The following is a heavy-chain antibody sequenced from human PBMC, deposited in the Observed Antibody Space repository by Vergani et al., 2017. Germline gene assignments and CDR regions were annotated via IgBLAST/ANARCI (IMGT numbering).Heavy chain of an antibody. Sequence: QVQLVESGGGVVQPGRSLRLYCAASGFTFSSYGMHWVRQAPGKGLEWVAVIWYDGSNKYYADSVKGRFTISRDNSKNTLYLQMNSLRAEDTAVYYCARDASTRYMDVWGKGTTVTVSS. D-gene: IGHD1-1*01. CDR1: GFTFSSYG. V-gene: IGHV3-33*01. CDR2: IWYDGSNK. J-gene: IGHJ6*03. CDR3: ARDASTRYMDV.